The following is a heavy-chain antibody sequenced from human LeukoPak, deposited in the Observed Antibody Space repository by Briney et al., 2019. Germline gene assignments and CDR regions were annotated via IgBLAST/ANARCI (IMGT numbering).Heavy chain of an antibody. CDR2: INPNSGGT. Sequence: GASVKVSCKASGYTFTGYYMHWVRQAPGQGLEWMGWINPNSGGTNYAQKFQGRVTMTRDTSISTAYMELSRLRSDDTAVYYCARGEYYYDSSGYHPLDYWGQGTLVTVSS. D-gene: IGHD3-22*01. V-gene: IGHV1-2*02. CDR1: GYTFTGYY. J-gene: IGHJ4*02. CDR3: ARGEYYYDSSGYHPLDY.